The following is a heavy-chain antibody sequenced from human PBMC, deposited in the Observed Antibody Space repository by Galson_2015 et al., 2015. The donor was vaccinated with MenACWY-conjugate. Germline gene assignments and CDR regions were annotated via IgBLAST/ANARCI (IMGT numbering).Heavy chain of an antibody. J-gene: IGHJ4*02. CDR3: AKDLGGRGYSYGYDSMVDY. V-gene: IGHV3-43*01. CDR2: ISWDGGST. Sequence: SLRLSCAASGFTFDDYTMHWVRQAPGKGLEWVSLISWDGGSTYYADSVKGRFTISRDNSKNSLYLQMNSLRTEDTALYYCAKDLGGRGYSYGYDSMVDYWGQGTLVTVSS. CDR1: GFTFDDYT. D-gene: IGHD5-18*01.